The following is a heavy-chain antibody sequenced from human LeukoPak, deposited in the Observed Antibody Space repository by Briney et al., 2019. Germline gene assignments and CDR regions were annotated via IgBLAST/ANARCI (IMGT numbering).Heavy chain of an antibody. Sequence: SETLSLTCAVYGGSFSGYYWNWIRQPPGKGLEWIGEINHSGSTNSNSSLKSRVTISVDTPKNQFSLKLSSVTAADTAVYYCARLGCSSTSCFFDYWGQGTLVTVSS. D-gene: IGHD2-2*01. CDR1: GGSFSGYY. V-gene: IGHV4-34*01. CDR2: INHSGST. J-gene: IGHJ4*02. CDR3: ARLGCSSTSCFFDY.